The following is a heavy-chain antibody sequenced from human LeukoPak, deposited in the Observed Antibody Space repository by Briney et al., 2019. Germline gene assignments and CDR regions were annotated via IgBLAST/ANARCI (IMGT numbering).Heavy chain of an antibody. CDR1: GYTFTSYG. V-gene: IGHV1-18*01. D-gene: IGHD2-21*01. CDR2: IRAYNGNT. J-gene: IGHJ4*02. Sequence: ASEKLSCKASGYTFTSYGISWVRQAPGQGLERMGWIRAYNGNTNYAQKLQGRVTMTTDTSTSPADLELRSLKSDDTAVSYCARDQDPRIAVFDYWGQGPLVTVSS. CDR3: ARDQDPRIAVFDY.